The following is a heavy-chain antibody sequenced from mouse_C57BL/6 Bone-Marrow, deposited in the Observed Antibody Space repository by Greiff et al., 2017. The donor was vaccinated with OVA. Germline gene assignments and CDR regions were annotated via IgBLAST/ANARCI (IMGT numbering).Heavy chain of an antibody. V-gene: IGHV1-26*01. J-gene: IGHJ2*01. Sequence: EVQLQQSGPELVKPGASVKISCKASGYTFTDYYMNWVKQSHGKSLEWIGDINPNNGGTSYNQKFKGKATLTVDKSSSTAYMELRSLTSEDSAVYYCARWETLSYFDYWGQGTTLTVSS. CDR3: ARWETLSYFDY. CDR1: GYTFTDYY. CDR2: INPNNGGT. D-gene: IGHD4-1*01.